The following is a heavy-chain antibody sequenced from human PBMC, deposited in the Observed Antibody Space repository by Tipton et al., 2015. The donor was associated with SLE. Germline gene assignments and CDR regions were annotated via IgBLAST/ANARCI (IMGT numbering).Heavy chain of an antibody. V-gene: IGHV4-59*11. CDR3: ARSRGGFDY. CDR1: NGTISSHY. CDR2: AYYSGST. Sequence: TLSLTCTVSNGTISSHYWSWIRQPPGKGLEWIGYAYYSGSTNYNPSLKSRVTMSVDTSKNQFSLKLRSVTAADTAVYYRARSRGGFDYWGQGILVTVSS. J-gene: IGHJ4*02.